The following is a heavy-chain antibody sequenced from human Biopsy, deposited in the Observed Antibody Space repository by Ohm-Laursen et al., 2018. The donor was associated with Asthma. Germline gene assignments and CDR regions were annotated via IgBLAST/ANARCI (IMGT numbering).Heavy chain of an antibody. J-gene: IGHJ6*02. Sequence: LSLTCAASEFSVSSSYMSWVRQAPGKGLEWVSVIYNDGRAYYADSVKGRFTVSRDNSKNTLFLQMNSLRDEDTAVYYCTRTTTVTTTYAMDVWGRGTTVTVSS. V-gene: IGHV3-53*01. D-gene: IGHD4-17*01. CDR2: IYNDGRA. CDR1: EFSVSSSY. CDR3: TRTTTVTTTYAMDV.